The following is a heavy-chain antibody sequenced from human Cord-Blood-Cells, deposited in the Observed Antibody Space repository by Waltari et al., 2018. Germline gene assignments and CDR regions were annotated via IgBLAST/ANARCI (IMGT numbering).Heavy chain of an antibody. V-gene: IGHV4-59*01. Sequence: QVQLQESGPGLVQPSETLSLTCTVSGGSISSYYWSWIRQPPGKGLEWIGYIYYSGSTNYNPSLKSRVTISVDTSKNQFSLKLSSVTAADTAVYYCARDVFRGGSYFDYWGQGTLVTVSS. J-gene: IGHJ4*02. CDR1: GGSISSYY. CDR2: IYYSGST. D-gene: IGHD1-26*01. CDR3: ARDVFRGGSYFDY.